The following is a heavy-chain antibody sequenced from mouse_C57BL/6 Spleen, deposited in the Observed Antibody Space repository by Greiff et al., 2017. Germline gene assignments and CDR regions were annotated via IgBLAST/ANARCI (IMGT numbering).Heavy chain of an antibody. J-gene: IGHJ2*01. CDR1: GFTFSDYG. V-gene: IGHV5-17*01. CDR3: ARGGVYTFDY. Sequence: EVKLVESGGGLVKPGGSLKLSCAASGFTFSDYGMHWVRQAPEKGLEWVAYISSGSSTIYYADTVKGRFTISRDNAKNTLFLQMTSLRSEDTAMYYCARGGVYTFDYWGQGTTLTVSS. CDR2: ISSGSSTI.